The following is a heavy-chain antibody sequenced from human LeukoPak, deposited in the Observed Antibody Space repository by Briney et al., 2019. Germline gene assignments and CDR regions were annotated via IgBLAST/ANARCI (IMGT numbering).Heavy chain of an antibody. V-gene: IGHV3-30*02. Sequence: GGSLRLSCAASGFTFSSYGMHWVRQAPGKGLEWVAFIRYDGSNKYYADSVKGRFTISRDNSKNTLYLQMNSLRAEDTAVYYCAKEIAARRVFDYWGQGTLVTVSS. D-gene: IGHD6-6*01. CDR1: GFTFSSYG. CDR3: AKEIAARRVFDY. J-gene: IGHJ4*02. CDR2: IRYDGSNK.